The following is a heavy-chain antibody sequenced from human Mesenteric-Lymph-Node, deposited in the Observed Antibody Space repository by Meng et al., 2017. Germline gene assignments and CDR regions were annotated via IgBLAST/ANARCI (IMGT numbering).Heavy chain of an antibody. CDR1: GFIFNTYG. CDR2: ISASGGGT. D-gene: IGHD2-15*01. J-gene: IGHJ4*02. CDR3: ARLTGGSWRYNFDK. V-gene: IGHV3-23*01. Sequence: GESLKISCAASGFIFNTYGMSWVRQAPGKGLEWVSTISASGGGTFYADSVQGRFSISRDDFRNTVSLQMSSLRVADTAVYYCARLTGGSWRYNFDKWGQGTLVTVSS.